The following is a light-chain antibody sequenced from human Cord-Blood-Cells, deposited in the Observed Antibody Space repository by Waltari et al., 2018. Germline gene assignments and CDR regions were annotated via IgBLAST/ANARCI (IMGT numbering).Light chain of an antibody. J-gene: IGKJ1*01. CDR3: QHPWT. Sequence: EIVLTQSPGTLSLSPGERATLSCRASQSVSSIYLAWYQQKPGQAPRLLIYGASSRATGIPDRFSGSGSGTDFTLTISRLEPEDFAVYYCQHPWTFGQGTKVEIK. CDR2: GAS. V-gene: IGKV3-20*01. CDR1: QSVSSIY.